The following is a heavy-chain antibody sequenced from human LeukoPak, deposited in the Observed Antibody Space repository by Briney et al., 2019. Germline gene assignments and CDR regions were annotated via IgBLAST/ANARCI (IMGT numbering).Heavy chain of an antibody. CDR1: GFTFSSYS. D-gene: IGHD3-22*01. Sequence: GGSLRLSCAASGFTFSSYSMNWVRQAPGKGLEWVSSISSSGSYIYYAESVKGRFTISRDNAKNSLYLKMNSLRAEDTAVYYCGSSYYDSSGYSDYWGQGTLVTVSS. CDR3: GSSYYDSSGYSDY. V-gene: IGHV3-21*01. J-gene: IGHJ4*02. CDR2: ISSSGSYI.